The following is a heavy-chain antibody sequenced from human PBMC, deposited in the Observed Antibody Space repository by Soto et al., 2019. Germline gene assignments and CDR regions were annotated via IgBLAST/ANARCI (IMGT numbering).Heavy chain of an antibody. CDR2: INHSGST. D-gene: IGHD5-18*01. Sequence: SETLSLTCAVYGGSFSGYYWSWIRQPPGKGLEWIGEINHSGSTNYNPSLKSRVTVSVDTSKNQFSLKLSSVTAADTAVYYCARGLGYTYGHTASDHWGQGILVSGS. J-gene: IGHJ4*02. V-gene: IGHV4-34*01. CDR1: GGSFSGYY. CDR3: ARGLGYTYGHTASDH.